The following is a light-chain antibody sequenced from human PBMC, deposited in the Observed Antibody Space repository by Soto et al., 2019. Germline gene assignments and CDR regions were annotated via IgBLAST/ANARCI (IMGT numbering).Light chain of an antibody. Sequence: EIVLTQSPGTLSLSPGERATLSCRASQYINTRLAWYQHRPGQAPRLLIYQTSIRAAGIPARFSASGTGTDFTLTINSLEPEDFAVYYCHQRSNWLTFGGGTKVDIK. CDR3: HQRSNWLT. V-gene: IGKV3D-11*01. CDR1: QYINTR. CDR2: QTS. J-gene: IGKJ4*01.